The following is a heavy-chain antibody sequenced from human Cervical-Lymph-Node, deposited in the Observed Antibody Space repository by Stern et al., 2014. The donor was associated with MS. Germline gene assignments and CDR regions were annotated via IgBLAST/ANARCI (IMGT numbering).Heavy chain of an antibody. CDR2: IYYSGST. J-gene: IGHJ4*02. CDR3: ARGGEMATTLPFAY. Sequence: QLQLQESGPGLVKPSETLSLTCTVSGGSISSYYWSWIRQPPGKGLEWIGYIYYSGSTNYNPSLKSRVTISVDTSKNQSSLKLSSVTAADTAVYYCARGGEMATTLPFAYWGQGTLFTVSS. V-gene: IGHV4-59*01. CDR1: GGSISSYY. D-gene: IGHD5-24*01.